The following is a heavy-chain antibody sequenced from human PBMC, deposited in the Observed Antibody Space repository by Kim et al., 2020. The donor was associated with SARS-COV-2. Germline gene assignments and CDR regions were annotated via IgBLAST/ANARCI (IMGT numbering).Heavy chain of an antibody. D-gene: IGHD3-22*01. J-gene: IGHJ3*02. CDR3: AREGDYYDSSGPNDAFDI. V-gene: IGHV3-11*04. Sequence: KGRFTISRDNAKNSLYLQMNSLRAEDTAVYYCAREGDYYDSSGPNDAFDIWGQGTMVTVSS.